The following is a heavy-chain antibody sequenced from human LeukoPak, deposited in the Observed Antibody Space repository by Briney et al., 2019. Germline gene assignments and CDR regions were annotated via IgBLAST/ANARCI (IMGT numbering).Heavy chain of an antibody. Sequence: SETLSLTCTVSGDSISNHYWSWIRQPPGKGLEWVGFISYTDNTHYNPSLKSRVTMSFDTSKNQFSLKLTSVTAADTAVYYCARHPFNYQFDYWGQGTLVTVAS. V-gene: IGHV4-59*08. D-gene: IGHD5-24*01. CDR1: GDSISNHY. CDR3: ARHPFNYQFDY. J-gene: IGHJ4*02. CDR2: ISYTDNT.